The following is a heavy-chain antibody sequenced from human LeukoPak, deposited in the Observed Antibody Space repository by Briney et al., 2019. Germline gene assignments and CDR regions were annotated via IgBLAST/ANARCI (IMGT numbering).Heavy chain of an antibody. D-gene: IGHD3-10*01. CDR3: ARAVLLWFGSVDAFDI. J-gene: IGHJ3*02. Sequence: PSETLSLTCTVSGGSISSYYWSWIRQPPGKGLEWIGYIYYSGSTNYNPSLKSRVTISVDTSKNQFSLKLSSVTAADTAVYYCARAVLLWFGSVDAFDIWGQGTMVTVSS. CDR2: IYYSGST. V-gene: IGHV4-59*08. CDR1: GGSISSYY.